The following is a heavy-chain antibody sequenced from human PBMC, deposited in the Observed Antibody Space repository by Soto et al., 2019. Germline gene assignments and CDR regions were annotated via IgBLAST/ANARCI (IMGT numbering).Heavy chain of an antibody. CDR2: IIPILGTI. J-gene: IGHJ4*02. CDR1: GRTFLISA. Sequence: QVQLVQSGAEVKTPGSSVMVSCKTAGRTFLISAIAWVRQVPGQGLEWMGVIIPILGTIHIAQNFQGRVNFSADRSPSTAFMDLFSLRSEDLATDFCARGKEWEQPPHHYYFDYWGQGIQVIVSS. D-gene: IGHD1-26*01. V-gene: IGHV1-69*06. CDR3: ARGKEWEQPPHHYYFDY.